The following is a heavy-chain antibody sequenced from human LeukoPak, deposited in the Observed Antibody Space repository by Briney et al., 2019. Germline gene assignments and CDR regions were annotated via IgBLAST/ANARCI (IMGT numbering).Heavy chain of an antibody. D-gene: IGHD3-10*02. Sequence: SETLSLTCAVYGGSFSGYYWSWIRQPPGKGLEWIGEINHSGSTNYNPSLKSRVTISVDTSKNQFSLKLSSVTAADTAVYYCARSRLSGGFDYWGQGTLVTVSS. CDR1: GGSFSGYY. V-gene: IGHV4-34*01. CDR3: ARSRLSGGFDY. J-gene: IGHJ4*02. CDR2: INHSGST.